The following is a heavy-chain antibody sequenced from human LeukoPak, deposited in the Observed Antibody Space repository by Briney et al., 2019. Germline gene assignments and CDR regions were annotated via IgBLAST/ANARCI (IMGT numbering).Heavy chain of an antibody. J-gene: IGHJ4*02. V-gene: IGHV4-38-2*01. CDR1: GYSISSGYY. Sequence: SETLSLTCAVSGYSISSGYYWGWIRQPPGKGLEWIGSIYYSGSTYYNPSLKSRVTISVDTSKNQFSLKLSSVTAADTAVYYCARHAAQGDIDYWGQGTLVTVSS. CDR3: ARHAAQGDIDY. D-gene: IGHD3-16*01. CDR2: IYYSGST.